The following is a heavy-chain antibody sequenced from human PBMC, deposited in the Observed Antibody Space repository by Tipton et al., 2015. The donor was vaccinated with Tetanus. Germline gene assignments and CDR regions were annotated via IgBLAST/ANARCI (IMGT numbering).Heavy chain of an antibody. Sequence: SGFIFSSYGIHWVRQAPGKGLEWVAVSWYDGTDKYYADSVKGRFTISRDNSKNTLYLQMNSLRAEDTAVYYCAREADCSGGSYFSGDFDNWGQGTQVTVSS. CDR3: AREADCSGGSYFSGDFDN. CDR1: GFIFSSYG. J-gene: IGHJ4*02. CDR2: SWYDGTDK. V-gene: IGHV3-33*01. D-gene: IGHD2-15*01.